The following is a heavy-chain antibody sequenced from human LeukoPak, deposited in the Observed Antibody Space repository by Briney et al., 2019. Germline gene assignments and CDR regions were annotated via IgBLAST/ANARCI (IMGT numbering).Heavy chain of an antibody. Sequence: GGSLRLSCAASGFTFSSYGMHWVRQAPGKGLEWVAFIRYDGSNKYYADSVKGRFTISRDNSKNTLYLQMNSLRAEDTAVYYCAKSDCTNGVCTDFDYWGQGTLVIVSS. J-gene: IGHJ4*02. V-gene: IGHV3-30*02. D-gene: IGHD2-8*01. CDR2: IRYDGSNK. CDR3: AKSDCTNGVCTDFDY. CDR1: GFTFSSYG.